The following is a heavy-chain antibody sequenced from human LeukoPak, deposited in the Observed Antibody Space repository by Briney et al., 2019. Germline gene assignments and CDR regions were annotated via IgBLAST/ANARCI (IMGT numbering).Heavy chain of an antibody. D-gene: IGHD2-2*01. CDR3: ARRYCTTTTCFYFDY. CDR2: IKDSGYT. Sequence: SETLSLTCTVSGGSISGSTSYWGGIRQPPGKGLEWIGIIKDSGYTYYSPSLKSRVTISVDTSKNQFSLELSSATASDTAVYYCARRYCTTTTCFYFDYSGQGILVTVSS. J-gene: IGHJ4*02. V-gene: IGHV4-39*01. CDR1: GGSISGSTSY.